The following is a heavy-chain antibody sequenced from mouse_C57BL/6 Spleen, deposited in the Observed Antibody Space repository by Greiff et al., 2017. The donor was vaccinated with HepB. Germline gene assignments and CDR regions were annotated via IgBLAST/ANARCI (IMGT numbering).Heavy chain of an antibody. CDR3: ARGGGYYFDY. V-gene: IGHV7-3*01. J-gene: IGHJ2*01. CDR1: GFTFTDYY. Sequence: EVQVVESGGGLVQPGGSLSLSCAASGFTFTDYYMSWVRQPPGKALEWLGFIRNKANGYTTEYSASVKGRFTISRDNSQSILYLQMNALRAEDSATYYCARGGGYYFDYWGQGTTLTVSS. CDR2: IRNKANGYTT.